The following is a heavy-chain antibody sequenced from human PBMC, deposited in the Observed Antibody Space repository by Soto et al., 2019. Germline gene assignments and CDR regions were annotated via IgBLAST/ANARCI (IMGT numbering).Heavy chain of an antibody. V-gene: IGHV1-2*04. CDR1: GYTFTGYY. J-gene: IGHJ6*02. D-gene: IGHD6-19*01. CDR3: ARDQGIAVAGTAEYYYYYYGMDV. Sequence: ASVKVSCKASGYTFTGYYMHCVRQAPGQGLEWMGWINPNSGGTNYAQKFQGWVTMTRDTSISTAYMELSRLRSDDTAVYYCARDQGIAVAGTAEYYYYYYGMDVWGQGTTVTVS. CDR2: INPNSGGT.